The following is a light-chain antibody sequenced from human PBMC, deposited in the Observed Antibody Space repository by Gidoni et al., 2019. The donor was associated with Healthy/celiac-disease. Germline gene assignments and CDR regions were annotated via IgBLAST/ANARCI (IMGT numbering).Light chain of an antibody. Sequence: DIQMTQSPSSLSASVGDRVTITCRASQSISSYLNWYQKKPGKAPKLLIYAASSLQSGVPSRFSGSGSVTDFTLTISSLQPEDFATYYCQQSYSTPQTFGQGTKVEIK. CDR3: QQSYSTPQT. CDR1: QSISSY. V-gene: IGKV1-39*01. J-gene: IGKJ1*01. CDR2: AAS.